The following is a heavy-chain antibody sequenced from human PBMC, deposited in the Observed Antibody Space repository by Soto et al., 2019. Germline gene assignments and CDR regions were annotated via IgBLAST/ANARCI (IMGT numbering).Heavy chain of an antibody. CDR3: EREGSYRSGWYYWFDT. Sequence: SETLSLTCTVSGGSISSYYWSWIRQPAGKGLEWIGRIYTSGSTNYNPSLKSRVTMSVDTSKNQFSLKLSSVTAAETAVYYCEREGSYRSGWYYWFDTWGQGTLVTVSS. J-gene: IGHJ5*02. V-gene: IGHV4-4*07. CDR1: GGSISSYY. D-gene: IGHD6-19*01. CDR2: IYTSGST.